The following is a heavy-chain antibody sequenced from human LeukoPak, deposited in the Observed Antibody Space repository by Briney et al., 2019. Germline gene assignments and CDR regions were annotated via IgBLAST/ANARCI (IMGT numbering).Heavy chain of an antibody. CDR2: VSGSGGST. Sequence: GGSLRLSCAASGFTFSNYAMNWVRQAPGKGLEWVSGVSGSGGSTYYADSVKGRFTISRDNAKNSLYLQMNSLRAEDTAVYYCAELGITMIGGVWGKGTTVTISS. D-gene: IGHD3-10*02. V-gene: IGHV3-23*01. CDR3: AELGITMIGGV. CDR1: GFTFSNYA. J-gene: IGHJ6*04.